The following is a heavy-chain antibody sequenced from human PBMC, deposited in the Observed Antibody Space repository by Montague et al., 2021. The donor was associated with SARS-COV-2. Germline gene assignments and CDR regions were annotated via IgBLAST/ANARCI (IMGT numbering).Heavy chain of an antibody. Sequence: SETLSLTCTVSGGSIRTSSYYWGWIRQPPGKGLDWIGSIYYSGSTYYNPSLKSRVTISVDTSKNQFSLKLSSVTAADTAVYYCAMRGGALDAFDIWGQGTTVIVSS. J-gene: IGHJ3*02. D-gene: IGHD4-17*01. CDR2: IYYSGST. CDR1: GGSIRTSSYY. V-gene: IGHV4-39*01. CDR3: AMRGGALDAFDI.